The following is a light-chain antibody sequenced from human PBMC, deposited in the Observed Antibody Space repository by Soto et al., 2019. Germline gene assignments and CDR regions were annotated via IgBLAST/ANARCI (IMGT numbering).Light chain of an antibody. J-gene: IGLJ1*01. CDR1: SSDVGGYDY. CDR3: SLYAGTHIV. V-gene: IGLV2-8*01. CDR2: DVT. Sequence: QSALTQPPSASGSPGQSVAISCTGTSSDVGGYDYVSWYQQHPGKAPKLMIYDVTKRPSGVPDRFSGFKSVNTASLTVSGLQAEDEADYYCSLYAGTHIVFGTGTKLTVL.